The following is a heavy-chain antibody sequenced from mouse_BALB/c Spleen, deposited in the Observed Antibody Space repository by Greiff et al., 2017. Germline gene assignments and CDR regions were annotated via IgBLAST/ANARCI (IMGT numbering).Heavy chain of an antibody. V-gene: IGHV5-9*03. CDR1: GFTFSSYT. J-gene: IGHJ4*01. D-gene: IGHD2-3*01. CDR3: ARWLLRNYAMDY. Sequence: EVKLQESGGGLVKPGGSLKLSCAASGFTFSSYTMSWVRQTPEKRLEWVATISSGGGNTYYPDSVKGRFTISRDNAKNNLYLQMSSLRSEDTALYYCARWLLRNYAMDYWGQGTSVTVSS. CDR2: ISSGGGNT.